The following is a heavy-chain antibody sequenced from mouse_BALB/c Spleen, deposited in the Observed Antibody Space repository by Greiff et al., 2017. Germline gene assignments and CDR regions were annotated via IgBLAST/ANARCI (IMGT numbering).Heavy chain of an antibody. CDR3: ARSSNYYAMDY. Sequence: DVHLVESGGGLVQPGGSRKLSCAASGFTFSSFGMHWVRQAPEKGLEWVAYISSGSSTIYYADTVKGRFTISRDNPKNTLFLQMTSLRSEDTAMYYCARSSNYYAMDYWGQGTSVTVSS. CDR2: ISSGSSTI. CDR1: GFTFSSFG. J-gene: IGHJ4*01. V-gene: IGHV5-17*02.